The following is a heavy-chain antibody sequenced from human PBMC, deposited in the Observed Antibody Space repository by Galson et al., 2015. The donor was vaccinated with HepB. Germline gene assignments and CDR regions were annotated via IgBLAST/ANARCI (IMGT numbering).Heavy chain of an antibody. V-gene: IGHV3-30-3*01. CDR2: ISYDGSNK. Sequence: SLRLSCAASGFTFSSYAMHWVRQAPGKGLEWVAVISYDGSNKYYADSVKGRFTISRDNSKNTLYLQMNSLRAEDTAVYYCARVGELLVDYWGQGTLVAVSS. CDR1: GFTFSSYA. CDR3: ARVGELLVDY. D-gene: IGHD1-26*01. J-gene: IGHJ4*02.